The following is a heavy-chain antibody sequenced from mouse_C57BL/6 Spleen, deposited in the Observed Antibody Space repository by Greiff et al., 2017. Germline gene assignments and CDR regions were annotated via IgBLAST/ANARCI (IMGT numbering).Heavy chain of an antibody. CDR2: IYPGSGST. CDR3: ARSGDSSGYAWFAY. J-gene: IGHJ3*01. V-gene: IGHV1-55*01. CDR1: GYTFTSYW. Sequence: VKLQQPGAELVKPGASVKMSCKASGYTFTSYWITWVKQRPGQGLEWIGDIYPGSGSTNYNEKFKSKATLTVDTSSSTAYMQLSSLTSEDSAVYYCARSGDSSGYAWFAYWGQGTLVTVSA. D-gene: IGHD3-2*02.